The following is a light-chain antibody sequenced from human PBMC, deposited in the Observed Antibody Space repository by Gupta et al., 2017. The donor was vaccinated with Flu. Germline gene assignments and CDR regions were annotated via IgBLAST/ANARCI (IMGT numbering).Light chain of an antibody. J-gene: IGLJ1*01. CDR2: NDR. CDR1: KLGSIY. V-gene: IGLV3-1*01. Sequence: SPGKTATITCSGHKLGSIYASWYQQKPGQSPVQIIYNDRKRPSGIPERFSASNSGDTATLTISGTQARDEADYYCQAWDSNTYVFGSGTKVTVL. CDR3: QAWDSNTYV.